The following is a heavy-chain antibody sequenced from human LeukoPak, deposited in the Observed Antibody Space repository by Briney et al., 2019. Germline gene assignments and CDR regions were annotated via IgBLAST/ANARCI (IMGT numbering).Heavy chain of an antibody. J-gene: IGHJ4*02. Sequence: GGSLRLSCVASGFSFTISSMNWVRQAPGKGLEWVSGISESGGSTYYADSVKGRFTSSRDNSKNTLYLQMNNLRAEDTAAYYCAKGSFWGQGTLVTVSS. CDR1: GFSFTISS. V-gene: IGHV3-23*01. CDR2: ISESGGST. D-gene: IGHD3-10*01. CDR3: AKGSF.